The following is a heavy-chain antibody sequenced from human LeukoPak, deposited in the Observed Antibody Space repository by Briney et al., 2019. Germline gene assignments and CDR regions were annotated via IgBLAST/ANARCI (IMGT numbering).Heavy chain of an antibody. CDR3: ASGNLQAFDI. V-gene: IGHV3-30*03. J-gene: IGHJ3*02. D-gene: IGHD1-1*01. CDR1: GFTFSSYG. CDR2: ISYDGSTT. Sequence: PGGSLRLSCAASGFTFSSYGMHWVRQAPGKGLQWVAVISYDGSTTYYTDSVKGRFTISRDNSKNTLYLQMNSLRAEDTAFYYCASGNLQAFDIWGPGTM.